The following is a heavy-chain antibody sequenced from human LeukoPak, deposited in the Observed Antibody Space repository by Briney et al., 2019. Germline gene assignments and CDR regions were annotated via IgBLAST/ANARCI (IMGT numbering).Heavy chain of an antibody. J-gene: IGHJ6*02. CDR3: ARHFPTRRPWYYGMDV. V-gene: IGHV4-59*08. CDR1: GGSISSYY. Sequence: SETLSLTCTVSGGSISSYYWSWIRQPPGKGLEWIGYIYYSGSTNYNPSLKSRVTISVDTSKNQFSLKLSSVTAADTAVYYCARHFPTRRPWYYGMDVWGQGTTVTVSS. D-gene: IGHD1-14*01. CDR2: IYYSGST.